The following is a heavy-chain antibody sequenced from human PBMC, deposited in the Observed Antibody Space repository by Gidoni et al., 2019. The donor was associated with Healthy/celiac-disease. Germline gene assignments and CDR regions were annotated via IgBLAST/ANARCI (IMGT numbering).Heavy chain of an antibody. D-gene: IGHD3-10*01. J-gene: IGHJ4*02. CDR2: IGTAGDT. V-gene: IGHV3-13*01. CDR3: ARGHYYGSGSYPPYDY. CDR1: GFTFSSYD. Sequence: EVQLVESGGGLLQPGGSLSLSCAASGFTFSSYDMHWVRQATGKGLEWVSAIGTAGDTYYPGSVKGRFTISRENAKNSLYLKMNSLRAGDTAVYYWARGHYYGSGSYPPYDYWGQGTLVTVSS.